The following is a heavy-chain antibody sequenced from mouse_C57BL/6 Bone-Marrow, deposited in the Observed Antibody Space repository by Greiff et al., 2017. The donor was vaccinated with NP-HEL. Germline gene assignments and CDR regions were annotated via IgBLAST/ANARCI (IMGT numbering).Heavy chain of an antibody. J-gene: IGHJ3*01. CDR2: ISNGGGST. CDR1: GFTFSDYY. D-gene: IGHD1-1*01. Sequence: EVMLVESGGGLVQPGGSLKLSCAASGFTFSDYYMYWVRQTPEKRLEWVAYISNGGGSTYYPDTVKGRFTSSRDNAKNTLYLQMSRLKSEDTAMYYCARQDYGGFAYWGQGTLVTVSA. V-gene: IGHV5-12*01. CDR3: ARQDYGGFAY.